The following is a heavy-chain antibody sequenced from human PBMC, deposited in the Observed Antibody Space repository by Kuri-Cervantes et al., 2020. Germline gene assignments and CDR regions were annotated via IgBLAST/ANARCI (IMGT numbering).Heavy chain of an antibody. D-gene: IGHD3-16*01. CDR1: GYIFTNFA. Sequence: SVKVSCKGSGYIFTNFAISWVRQAPGQGLEWMGGIIPIFGTANYAQKFQGRVTITTDESTSTAYMELSSLRSEDTAVYYCARVGRAVWEENAFDIWGQGTMVTVSS. J-gene: IGHJ3*02. V-gene: IGHV1-69*05. CDR2: IIPIFGTA. CDR3: ARVGRAVWEENAFDI.